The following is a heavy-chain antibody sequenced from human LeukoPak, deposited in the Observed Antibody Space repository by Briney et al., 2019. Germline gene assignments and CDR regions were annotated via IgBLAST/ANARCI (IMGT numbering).Heavy chain of an antibody. CDR1: GFTFSSYS. J-gene: IGHJ4*02. V-gene: IGHV3-21*01. CDR3: ARDRGVVVPAASDY. Sequence: GGSLRLSCAASGFTFSSYSMNWVRQAPGKGLEWVSSISSSSSYIYYADSVKGRFTISRDNAKNSLYLQMNSLRAEDTAVYYCARDRGVVVPAASDYWGQGTLVTVSS. D-gene: IGHD2-2*01. CDR2: ISSSSSYI.